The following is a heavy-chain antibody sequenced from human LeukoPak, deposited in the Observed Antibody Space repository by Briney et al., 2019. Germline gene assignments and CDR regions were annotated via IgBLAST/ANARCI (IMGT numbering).Heavy chain of an antibody. CDR2: IRYDGSNK. CDR1: GFTFSSYG. J-gene: IGHJ4*02. CDR3: AKDIWRAAGIGY. V-gene: IGHV3-30*02. Sequence: GGSLRLSCAASGFTFSSYGMHWVRQAPGKGLEWVAFIRYDGSNKYYADSVKGRFTISRDNSKNTLYLQMNSLRAEDTAVYYCAKDIWRAAGIGYWGQGTLVTASS. D-gene: IGHD6-13*01.